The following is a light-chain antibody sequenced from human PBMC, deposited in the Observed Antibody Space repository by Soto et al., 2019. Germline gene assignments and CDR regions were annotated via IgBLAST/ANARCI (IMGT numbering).Light chain of an antibody. V-gene: IGKV3-11*01. Sequence: EIVLTQSPATLSLSPGERATLSCRASQGVSTNLAWYQQKPGQAPRLLIYAASDRATGIPARFSGSGSGTDFTLTISSLEPEDFVVYYCQQCFSWPLTFGGGTKVEIK. CDR1: QGVSTN. CDR3: QQCFSWPLT. CDR2: AAS. J-gene: IGKJ4*01.